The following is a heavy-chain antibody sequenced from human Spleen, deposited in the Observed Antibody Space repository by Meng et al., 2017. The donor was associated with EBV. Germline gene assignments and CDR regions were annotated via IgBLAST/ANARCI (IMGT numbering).Heavy chain of an antibody. CDR2: ISPYNGNT. CDR3: ARGGAGSDYHKWVNDY. V-gene: IGHV1-18*04. Sequence: VQSRAEVKKPGASVKVSCKASGYPFTSYGISWVRQDPGQGLEWMGWISPYNGNTNYAQKVQGRVTMTTDTSTSTAYMELRSLRSDDTAVYYCARGGAGSDYHKWVNDYWGQGTLVTVSS. CDR1: GYPFTSYG. J-gene: IGHJ4*02. D-gene: IGHD3-10*01.